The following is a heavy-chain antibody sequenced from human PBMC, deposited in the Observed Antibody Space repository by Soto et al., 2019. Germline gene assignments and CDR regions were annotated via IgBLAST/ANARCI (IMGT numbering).Heavy chain of an antibody. CDR1: GFTFSSYG. Sequence: QVRLVESGGGVVQPGRSLRLSCAASGFTFSSYGMHWVRQAPGKGLEWVAVISYDGNNKYYADSVKGRFTISRDNSKNTLYLQMNSLRVEDTAVYYCAKDRGTDCWGQGTLVTVSS. V-gene: IGHV3-30*18. CDR2: ISYDGNNK. J-gene: IGHJ4*02. CDR3: AKDRGTDC.